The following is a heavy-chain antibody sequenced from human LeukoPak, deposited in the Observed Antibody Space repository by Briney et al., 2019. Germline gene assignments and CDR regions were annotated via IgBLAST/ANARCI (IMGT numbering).Heavy chain of an antibody. CDR1: GGSFSGYY. Sequence: SETLSLTCAVYGGSFSGYYWSWIRQPPGKGLEWIGEINHSGSTNYNPSLKSRVTISVDTSKNQFSLKLSSVTAADTAVYYCASSDSPWNYGYFDYWGQGTLVTVSS. CDR2: INHSGST. V-gene: IGHV4-34*01. J-gene: IGHJ4*02. D-gene: IGHD1-7*01. CDR3: ASSDSPWNYGYFDY.